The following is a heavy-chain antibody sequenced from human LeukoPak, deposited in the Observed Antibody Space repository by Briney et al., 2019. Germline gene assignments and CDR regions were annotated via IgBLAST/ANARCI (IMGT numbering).Heavy chain of an antibody. CDR2: TRNKANSYTT. CDR1: GFTFSDHY. Sequence: GGSLRLSCAASGFTFSDHYMDWVRQAPGKGLEWVGRTRNKANSYTTEYAASVKGRFTISRDDSKNSLYLQMNSLKTEDTAVYYCARESDDYDFWSGYPTYYYYHMDVWGKGTTVTVSS. D-gene: IGHD3-3*01. CDR3: ARESDDYDFWSGYPTYYYYHMDV. V-gene: IGHV3-72*01. J-gene: IGHJ6*03.